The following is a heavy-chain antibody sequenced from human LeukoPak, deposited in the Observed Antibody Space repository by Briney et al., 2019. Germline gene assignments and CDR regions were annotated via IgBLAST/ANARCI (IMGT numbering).Heavy chain of an antibody. CDR3: ARGNLHGSYYFDY. Sequence: SETLSLTCAVYGGSFSGYYWSWIRQPPGKGLEWIGEINHSGSTNYNPSLKSRVTISVDTSKNQFSLKLSSVTAADTAVYYCARGNLHGSYYFDYWGQGTLVTSPQ. V-gene: IGHV4-34*01. J-gene: IGHJ4*02. CDR2: INHSGST. D-gene: IGHD3-10*01. CDR1: GGSFSGYY.